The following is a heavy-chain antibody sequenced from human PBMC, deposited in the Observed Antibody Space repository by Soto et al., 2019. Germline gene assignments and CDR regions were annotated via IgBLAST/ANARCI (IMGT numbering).Heavy chain of an antibody. J-gene: IGHJ6*03. CDR1: GYTFTSYY. V-gene: IGHV1-46*01. CDR3: ARDSTGYSSSWLYYYYYFMDV. CDR2: INPSGGST. Sequence: ASVKVSCKASGYTFTSYYMHWVRQAPGQGLEWMGIINPSGGSTSYAQKFQGRVTMTRDTSTSTVYMELSSLRSEDTAVYYCARDSTGYSSSWLYYYYYFMDVWGKGTTVTVSS. D-gene: IGHD6-13*01.